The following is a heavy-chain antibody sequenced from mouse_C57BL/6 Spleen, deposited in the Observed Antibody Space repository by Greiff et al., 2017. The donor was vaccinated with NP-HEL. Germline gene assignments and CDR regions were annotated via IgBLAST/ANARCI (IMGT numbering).Heavy chain of an antibody. CDR2: IDPEDGDT. D-gene: IGHD1-1*01. Sequence: VQLKQSGAELVRPGASVKLSCTASGFNFKDYYMHWVKQRPEQGLEWIGRIDPEDGDTEYAPKFQGKATMTADTSSNTACLQLSSLTSEDAAVYYCTAGLLRFDYWGQGTTLTVSS. V-gene: IGHV14-1*01. CDR1: GFNFKDYY. J-gene: IGHJ2*01. CDR3: TAGLLRFDY.